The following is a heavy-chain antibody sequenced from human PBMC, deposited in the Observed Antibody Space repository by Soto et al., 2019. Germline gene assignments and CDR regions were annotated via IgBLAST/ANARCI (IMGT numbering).Heavy chain of an antibody. CDR1: GGSISSSNW. V-gene: IGHV4-4*02. J-gene: IGHJ6*02. CDR3: ACGGSWHQGYYYYGMDV. Sequence: PSETLSLTCAVSGGSISSSNWWSWVRQPPGKGLEWIGEIYHSGSTNYNPSLKSRVTISVDKSKNQFSLKLSSVTAADTAVYYCACGGSWHQGYYYYGMDVWGQGTTVTVSS. D-gene: IGHD6-13*01. CDR2: IYHSGST.